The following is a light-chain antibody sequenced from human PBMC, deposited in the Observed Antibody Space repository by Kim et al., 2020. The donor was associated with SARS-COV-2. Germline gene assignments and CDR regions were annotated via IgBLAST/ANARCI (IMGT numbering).Light chain of an antibody. CDR3: QQLNSYPT. CDR1: QDISRY. J-gene: IGKJ3*01. Sequence: GDRVTITCRASQDISRYLAWYQQKPGKAPKLLIYSASTLQSGVPSRFSGSGSGTDFALTISSLQPDDFATYYCQQLNSYPTFGPGTKVDIK. CDR2: SAS. V-gene: IGKV1-9*01.